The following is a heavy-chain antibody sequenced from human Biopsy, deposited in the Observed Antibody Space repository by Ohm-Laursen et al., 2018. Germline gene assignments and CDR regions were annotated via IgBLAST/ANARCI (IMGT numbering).Heavy chain of an antibody. J-gene: IGHJ4*02. Sequence: SVKVSCKASGFSFAGYYIHWVRQAPGQGLEWMGWISPKSGDTNYAHKFQGNITMTRDTSMSTAYTEMSRLRCDDTAVYYCALQSVAQMKNFDYWGQGTLVTVSS. D-gene: IGHD6-19*01. CDR1: GFSFAGYY. CDR3: ALQSVAQMKNFDY. V-gene: IGHV1-2*02. CDR2: ISPKSGDT.